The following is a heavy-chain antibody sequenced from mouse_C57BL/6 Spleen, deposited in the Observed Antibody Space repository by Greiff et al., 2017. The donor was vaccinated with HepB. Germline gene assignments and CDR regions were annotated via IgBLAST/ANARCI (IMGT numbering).Heavy chain of an antibody. CDR1: GYAFSSYW. Sequence: QVQLKQSGAELVKPGASVKISCKASGYAFSSYWMNWVKQRPGKGLEWIGQFYPGDGDTNYNGKFKGKATLTADKSSSTAYMQLSSLTSEDSAVYFCARLRSWYFDVWGTGTTVTVSS. V-gene: IGHV1-80*01. CDR2: FYPGDGDT. CDR3: ARLRSWYFDV. J-gene: IGHJ1*03.